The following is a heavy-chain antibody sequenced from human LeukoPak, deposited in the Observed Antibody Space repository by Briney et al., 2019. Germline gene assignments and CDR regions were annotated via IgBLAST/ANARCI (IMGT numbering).Heavy chain of an antibody. CDR3: AKRLAMTGTYHFDY. Sequence: QAGGSLRLSCAVSGFTFSSYSMNWVRQAPGKGLEWVSRISGTGGTTFYADSVKGRFTISRDNSKNTLYLRMNSLRAEDTAVYYCAKRLAMTGTYHFDYWGQGTLVTVSS. D-gene: IGHD6-19*01. CDR1: GFTFSSYS. V-gene: IGHV3-23*01. CDR2: ISGTGGTT. J-gene: IGHJ4*02.